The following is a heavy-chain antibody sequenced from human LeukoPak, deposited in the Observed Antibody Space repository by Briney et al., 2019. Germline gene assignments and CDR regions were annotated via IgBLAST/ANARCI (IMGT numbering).Heavy chain of an antibody. CDR2: IYDSGST. D-gene: IGHD6-6*01. V-gene: IGHV4-59*01. CDR3: ALYSSSSDY. J-gene: IGHJ4*02. Sequence: SETLSLTCTVSGGSTSSYYWSWIRQPSGKGLEWIGFIYDSGSTYYNPSLKSRVTISVDTSKNQFSLKLSSVTAADTATYYCALYSSSSDYWGQGTLVTVSS. CDR1: GGSTSSYY.